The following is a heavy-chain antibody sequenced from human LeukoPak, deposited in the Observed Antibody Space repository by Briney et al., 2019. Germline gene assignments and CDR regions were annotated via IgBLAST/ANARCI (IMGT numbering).Heavy chain of an antibody. CDR2: ISGSGGST. CDR3: VKTGEMATINLDY. V-gene: IGHV3-23*01. J-gene: IGHJ4*02. CDR1: GFTFSNYA. Sequence: GGSLRLSCAASGFTFSNYAMSWVRQAPGKGLEWVSAISGSGGSTYYADSVKGRFTISRDNSKNTLYLQMNSLRAEDTAVYYCVKTGEMATINLDYWGQGTLVTVSS. D-gene: IGHD5-24*01.